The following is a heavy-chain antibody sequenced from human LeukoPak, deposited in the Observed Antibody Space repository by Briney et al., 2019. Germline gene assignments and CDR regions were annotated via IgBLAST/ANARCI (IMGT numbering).Heavy chain of an antibody. CDR2: IYYTGGT. D-gene: IGHD3-3*01. V-gene: IGHV4-39*07. CDR1: GGSISSSTQY. Sequence: SETLSLTCTVSGGSISSSTQYWGWIRQPPGKALEWTGSIYYTGGTFYNPSLKSRVTISVDTSKNQFSLRLTSVTAADTAVYYCARGSDYGDYWGQGTLVTVSS. J-gene: IGHJ4*02. CDR3: ARGSDYGDY.